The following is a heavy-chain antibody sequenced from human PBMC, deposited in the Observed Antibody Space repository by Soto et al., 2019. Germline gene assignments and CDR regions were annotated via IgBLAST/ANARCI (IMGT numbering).Heavy chain of an antibody. CDR2: IIPIFGTA. V-gene: IGHV1-69*13. J-gene: IGHJ5*02. Sequence: SVKVSCKASGGTFSSYAISWVRQAPGQGLEWMGGIIPIFGTANYAQKFQGRVTITADESTSTAYMELSSLRSEDTAVYYCARDYGDYDFWSGPPNWFDPWGQGALVTVSS. CDR1: GGTFSSYA. CDR3: ARDYGDYDFWSGPPNWFDP. D-gene: IGHD3-3*01.